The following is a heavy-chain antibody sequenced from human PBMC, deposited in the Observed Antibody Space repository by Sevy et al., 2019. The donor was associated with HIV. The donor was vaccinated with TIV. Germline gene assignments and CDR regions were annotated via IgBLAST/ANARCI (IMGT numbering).Heavy chain of an antibody. V-gene: IGHV3-23*01. CDR2: ISGRGYLT. D-gene: IGHD3-22*01. Sequence: GGSLRLSCAASGFTFSSYAMSWVRQAPGKGLEWVSAISGRGYLTYYTDSVKGWFTISRDNSKNTLYLQMNSLRAEDTAVYYCAKEGGGYYYDSSGLFDYWGQGTLVTVSS. J-gene: IGHJ4*02. CDR1: GFTFSSYA. CDR3: AKEGGGYYYDSSGLFDY.